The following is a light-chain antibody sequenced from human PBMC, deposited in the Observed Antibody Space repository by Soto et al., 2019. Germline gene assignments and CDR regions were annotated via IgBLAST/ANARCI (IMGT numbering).Light chain of an antibody. V-gene: IGLV2-14*01. J-gene: IGLJ1*01. CDR2: DVS. CDR3: SSYTSATTYV. Sequence: QSALNQPASVSGSPGQSITISCTGTSSVVGAYNYDSWYQQYPGEAPKVTIYDVSHRPAGVSNRFSGSKSGNTASLTISGLQTQDEADYYCSSYTSATTYVFGAGTKVTVL. CDR1: SSVVGAYNY.